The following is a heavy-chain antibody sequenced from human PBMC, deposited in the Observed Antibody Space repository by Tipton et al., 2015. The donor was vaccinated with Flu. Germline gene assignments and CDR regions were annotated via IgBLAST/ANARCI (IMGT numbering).Heavy chain of an antibody. D-gene: IGHD3-10*01. CDR3: AREYLFFGELSTAYYFDS. CDR1: GGSVSNGRYY. V-gene: IGHV4-61*02. CDR2: IYSNGNT. Sequence: TLSLTCTVSGGSVSNGRYYWTWLRQPAGKGLEWIGRIYSNGNTNYSPSLESRVTVSVDPPRSRFSLILSSVTTADTAVYFCAREYLFFGELSTAYYFDSWGQGTLVTVSS. J-gene: IGHJ4*02.